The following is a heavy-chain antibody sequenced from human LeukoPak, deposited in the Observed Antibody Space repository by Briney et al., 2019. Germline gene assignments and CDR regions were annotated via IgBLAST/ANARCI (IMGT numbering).Heavy chain of an antibody. Sequence: SVKVSCKASGGSFSSYAISWVRQAPGQGLEWMGGIIPIFGTANYAQKFQGRVTITADESTSTAYMELSSLRSEDTAVYYCARGPITTRSHFDYWGQGTLVTVSS. CDR1: GGSFSSYA. V-gene: IGHV1-69*01. J-gene: IGHJ4*02. CDR2: IIPIFGTA. CDR3: ARGPITTRSHFDY. D-gene: IGHD3-22*01.